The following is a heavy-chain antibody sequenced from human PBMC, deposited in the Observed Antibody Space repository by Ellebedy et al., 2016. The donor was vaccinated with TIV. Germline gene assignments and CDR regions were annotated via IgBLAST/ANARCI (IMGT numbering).Heavy chain of an antibody. CDR2: LYYSGNT. J-gene: IGHJ3*02. CDR1: GGSISTYY. V-gene: IGHV4-59*01. D-gene: IGHD3-22*01. Sequence: SETLSLTCTVSGGSISTYYWSWIRQPPTKGLEWIGYLYYSGNTNYNPSLESRVTISVDTSKIRFSLKLNSVTAADTAIYYCARMACYYDSGGYAFDIWGQGTMVTVSS. CDR3: ARMACYYDSGGYAFDI.